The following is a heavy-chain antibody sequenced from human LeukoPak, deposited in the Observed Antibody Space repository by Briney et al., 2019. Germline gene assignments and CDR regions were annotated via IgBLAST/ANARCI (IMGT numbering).Heavy chain of an antibody. Sequence: GGSLRLSCAASGFTFKDYYMSWIRQAPGKGLEWVSYISTSDRTIYYGDSVKGRFTISRDNAKNSLYLLMNSLRAEDTAVYYCARAGYCGIDCYTFDYWGQGTLVSVSS. V-gene: IGHV3-11*01. D-gene: IGHD2-21*01. CDR2: ISTSDRTI. CDR3: ARAGYCGIDCYTFDY. CDR1: GFTFKDYY. J-gene: IGHJ4*02.